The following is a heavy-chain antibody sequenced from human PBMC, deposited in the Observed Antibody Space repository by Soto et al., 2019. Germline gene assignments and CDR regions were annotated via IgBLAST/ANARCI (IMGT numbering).Heavy chain of an antibody. CDR3: AHSPYGDYVGDWDY. CDR1: GFSLSTSGEG. D-gene: IGHD4-17*01. J-gene: IGHJ4*02. Sequence: QITLKESGPTLVKPTQNLTLTCSFSGFSLSTSGEGVGWIRQPPRKALEWLALIYWNDDKRYNPSLKSRLNISKDTSKNQVVLTMTNMDPADTATYFCAHSPYGDYVGDWDYWGQGTLVTVSS. CDR2: IYWNDDK. V-gene: IGHV2-5*01.